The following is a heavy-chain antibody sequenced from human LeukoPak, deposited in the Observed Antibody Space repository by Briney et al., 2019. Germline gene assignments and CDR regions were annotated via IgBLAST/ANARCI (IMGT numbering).Heavy chain of an antibody. D-gene: IGHD3-10*01. V-gene: IGHV1-18*04. CDR2: ISAYNGNT. Sequence: ASVKASCKASGYTFTSYGISWVRQAPGQGLEWMGWISAYNGNTNYAQKLQGRVTMTTDTSTSTAYMELRSLRSDDTAVYYCARDYFEGFGELFAHDAFDIWGQGTMVTVSS. J-gene: IGHJ3*02. CDR1: GYTFTSYG. CDR3: ARDYFEGFGELFAHDAFDI.